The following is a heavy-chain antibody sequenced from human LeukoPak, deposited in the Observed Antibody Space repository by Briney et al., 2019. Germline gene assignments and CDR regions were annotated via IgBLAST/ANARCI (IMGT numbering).Heavy chain of an antibody. CDR1: GFTVSSNY. J-gene: IGHJ4*02. V-gene: IGHV3-53*01. CDR3: AGRRSSGWYAY. Sequence: GGSLRLFCATSGFTVSSNYMSWVRQAPGKGLEWVSVIYDSGTTHYADSVKGRFLIFRDTSKNTVDLQMNSLRVEDTAVYYCAGRRSSGWYAYWGQGTLVTVSS. CDR2: IYDSGTT. D-gene: IGHD6-19*01.